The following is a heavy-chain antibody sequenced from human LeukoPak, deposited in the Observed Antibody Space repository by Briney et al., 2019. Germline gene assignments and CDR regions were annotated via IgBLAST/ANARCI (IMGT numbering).Heavy chain of an antibody. CDR2: IKQDGSEK. J-gene: IGHJ6*02. V-gene: IGHV3-7*03. D-gene: IGHD2-2*01. CDR3: ASTLVRCSSTSCLYYYYGMDV. Sequence: SGGSLRLSCVASGFTFSSYWMSWVRQAPGKGLEWVANIKQDGSEKYYVDSVKGRFTISRDNAKNSLYLQMNSLRAEDTAVYYCASTLVRCSSTSCLYYYYGMDVWGQGTTVTVSS. CDR1: GFTFSSYW.